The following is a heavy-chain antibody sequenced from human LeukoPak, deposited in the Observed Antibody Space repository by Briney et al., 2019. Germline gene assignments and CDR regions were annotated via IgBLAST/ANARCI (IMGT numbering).Heavy chain of an antibody. CDR2: VDRDGSET. CDR3: ARNNGMDV. J-gene: IGHJ6*02. V-gene: IGHV3-7*03. Sequence: GGSLRLSCAASGFALSSHWMTWVRQVPGRGPEWVANVDRDGSETYYLDSVEGRFAISKDNAKNSLYLQMNSLRAEDTALYHCARNNGMDVWGQGTTVIVSS. CDR1: GFALSSHW.